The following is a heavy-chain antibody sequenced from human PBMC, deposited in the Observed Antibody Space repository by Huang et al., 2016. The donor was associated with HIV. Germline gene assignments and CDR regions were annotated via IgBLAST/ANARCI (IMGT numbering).Heavy chain of an antibody. J-gene: IGHJ5*02. D-gene: IGHD5-12*01. V-gene: IGHV1-3*01. CDR3: ASGQRMRESDIVATIPVS. Sequence: QVHLVQSGPEVKKPGASVKVSCKASGYNFTSRGLHWVRQAPGQRLEWMGYINPGNGNTKDEPKFQEIVTLTRDMSANTAYMQLSRLTSEDTAVYYCASGQRMRESDIVATIPVSWGQGALVTVSS. CDR1: GYNFTSRG. CDR2: INPGNGNT.